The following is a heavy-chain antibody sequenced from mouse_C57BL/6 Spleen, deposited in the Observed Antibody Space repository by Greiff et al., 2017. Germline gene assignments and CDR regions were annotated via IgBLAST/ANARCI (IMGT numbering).Heavy chain of an antibody. Sequence: EVQLKESGPELVKPGASVKISCKASGYSFTGYYMNWVKQSPEKSLEWIGEINPSTGGTTYNQKFKAKATLTVDKSSSTAYMQLKSLTSEDSAVYYCARSGDGYYVGAMDYWGQGTSVTVSS. J-gene: IGHJ4*01. V-gene: IGHV1-42*01. CDR1: GYSFTGYY. D-gene: IGHD2-3*01. CDR3: ARSGDGYYVGAMDY. CDR2: INPSTGGT.